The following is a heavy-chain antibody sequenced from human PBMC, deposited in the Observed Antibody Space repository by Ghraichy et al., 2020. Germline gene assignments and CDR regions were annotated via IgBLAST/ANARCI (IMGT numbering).Heavy chain of an antibody. Sequence: GSLRLSCAASGFTFSSYAMSWVRQAPGKGLEWVSAISGSGGSTYYADSVKGRFTISRDNSKNTLYLQMNSLRAEDTAVYYCAKPPYYYDSSGYDYWGQGTLVTVSS. V-gene: IGHV3-23*01. CDR2: ISGSGGST. D-gene: IGHD3-22*01. J-gene: IGHJ4*02. CDR3: AKPPYYYDSSGYDY. CDR1: GFTFSSYA.